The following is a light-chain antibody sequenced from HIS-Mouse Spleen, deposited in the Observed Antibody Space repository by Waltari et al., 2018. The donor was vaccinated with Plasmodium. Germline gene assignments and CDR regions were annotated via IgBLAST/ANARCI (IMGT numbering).Light chain of an antibody. V-gene: IGKV3-11*01. J-gene: IGKJ4*01. CDR1: QSVSSY. CDR3: QQRSNWPRVLT. Sequence: ELVLTQSPAPLSLSPGERATLSCRASQSVSSYLAWYQQKPVQAPRLLIYDASNRATGIPARFSGSGSGTDFTLTISSLEPEDFAVYYCQQRSNWPRVLTFGGGTKVEIK. CDR2: DAS.